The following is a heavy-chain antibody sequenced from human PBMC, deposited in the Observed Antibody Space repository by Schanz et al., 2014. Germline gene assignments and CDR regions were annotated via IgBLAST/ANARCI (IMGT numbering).Heavy chain of an antibody. CDR2: VFYTGTT. D-gene: IGHD6-19*01. V-gene: IGHV4-39*01. J-gene: IGHJ4*02. CDR3: ARHGPLAGIPLDY. CDR1: GGSINSNSYY. Sequence: QLQLQESGPGLVKPSETLSLICSVSGGSINSNSYYWGWIRQPPGKGLEWIGNVFYTGTTYTNPSLRSRLTLSVDTSNNQFPRKRTSVTAADTAVYFCARHGPLAGIPLDYWGRGTLVTVSS.